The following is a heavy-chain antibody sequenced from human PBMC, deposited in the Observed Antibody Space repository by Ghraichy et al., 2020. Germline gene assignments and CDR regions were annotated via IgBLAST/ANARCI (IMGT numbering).Heavy chain of an antibody. CDR1: GFTFSSYA. J-gene: IGHJ4*02. CDR2: ISGSGGST. V-gene: IGHV3-23*01. Sequence: GGSLRLSCAASGFTFSSYAMSWVRQAPGKGLEWVSAISGSGGSTYYADSVKGRFTISRDNSKNTLYLQMNSLRAEDTAVYYCAKDQVVVGSYYYFDYWGQGTLVTVSS. CDR3: AKDQVVVGSYYYFDY. D-gene: IGHD1-26*01.